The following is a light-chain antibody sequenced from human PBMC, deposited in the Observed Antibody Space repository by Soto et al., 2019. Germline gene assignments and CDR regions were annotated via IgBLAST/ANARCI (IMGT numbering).Light chain of an antibody. CDR2: EVT. CDR3: TSYTTSNTVV. Sequence: QSALTQPASVSGSPGQSITISCTGTSTDVGGYNYVSWYQQHPGKAPKLLIYEVTHRPSGISTRFSGSKSGNTASLTISGLQPEDEADYHCTSYTTSNTVVFGGGTKVTVL. V-gene: IGLV2-14*01. CDR1: STDVGGYNY. J-gene: IGLJ2*01.